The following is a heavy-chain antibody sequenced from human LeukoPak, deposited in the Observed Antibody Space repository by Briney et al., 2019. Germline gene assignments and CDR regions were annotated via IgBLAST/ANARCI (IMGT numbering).Heavy chain of an antibody. CDR3: AREEVVVPAAMPEDYYGMDV. D-gene: IGHD2-2*01. J-gene: IGHJ6*02. CDR1: GYTFTSYG. V-gene: IGHV1-18*01. Sequence: ASVKVSCKASGYTFTSYGISWVRQAPGQGLEWMGWISAYNGNTNYAQKLQGRVTMTTDTSTSTAYMELRSLRSDDTAVYYCAREEVVVPAAMPEDYYGMDVWGQGTTVTVSS. CDR2: ISAYNGNT.